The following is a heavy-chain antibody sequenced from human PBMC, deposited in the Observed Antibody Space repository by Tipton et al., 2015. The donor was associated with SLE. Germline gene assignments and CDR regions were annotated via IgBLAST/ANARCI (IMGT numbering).Heavy chain of an antibody. CDR2: IYYTGSS. D-gene: IGHD3-3*01. J-gene: IGHJ3*02. CDR1: GGSISSSTYY. Sequence: TLSLTCTVSGGSISSSTYYWGWIRQTPEKGLEWIGNIYYTGSSYYNPSLQSRVTISVDTSKNQFSLKLRSVTAADTAVYYCARPTTYYDFWSGYYKAEHDAFDIWGQGTMVTVSS. V-gene: IGHV4-39*07. CDR3: ARPTTYYDFWSGYYKAEHDAFDI.